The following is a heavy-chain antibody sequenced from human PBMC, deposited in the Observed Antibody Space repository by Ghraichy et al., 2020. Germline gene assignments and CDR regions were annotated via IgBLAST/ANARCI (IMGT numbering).Heavy chain of an antibody. CDR1: GGSISGYY. V-gene: IGHV4-59*01. D-gene: IGHD6-25*01. CDR3: ARATRYTSDWDY. Sequence: SQTLSLTCTVSGGSISGYYWSWIRQPPGKGLEWIGYIYYGGSTNYNPSLKSRVTISVDTSKTQFSLKLSSVTAADTAVYYCARATRYTSDWDYWGQGTLVTVSS. J-gene: IGHJ4*02. CDR2: IYYGGST.